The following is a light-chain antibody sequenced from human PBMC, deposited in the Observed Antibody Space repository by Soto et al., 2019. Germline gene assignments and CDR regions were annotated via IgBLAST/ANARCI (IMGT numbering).Light chain of an antibody. CDR2: AAS. J-gene: IGKJ3*01. Sequence: DIQMTQSPSSLSASVGDRVTITCRASQSISSYLNWYQQKPGKAPKLLIYAASSLQSGVPSRFKGSGPGTDFTVTICSLRPEDFATYYCHQSYSTPFPFGPGTKVDIK. V-gene: IGKV1-39*01. CDR3: HQSYSTPFP. CDR1: QSISSY.